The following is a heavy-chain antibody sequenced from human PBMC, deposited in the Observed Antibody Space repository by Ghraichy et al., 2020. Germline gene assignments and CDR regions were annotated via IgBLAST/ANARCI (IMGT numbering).Heavy chain of an antibody. Sequence: GESLNISCGASGFTFNTYGMHWVRQAPGKGLEWLAVIWYDGSKKYYADSVKGRFTISRDNSKNTLYLQMNSLRAEDTAVYYCARVWGYGSGSYYMGDDTFDIWGQGTMVTVSS. CDR3: ARVWGYGSGSYYMGDDTFDI. V-gene: IGHV3-33*01. CDR1: GFTFNTYG. CDR2: IWYDGSKK. J-gene: IGHJ3*02. D-gene: IGHD3-10*01.